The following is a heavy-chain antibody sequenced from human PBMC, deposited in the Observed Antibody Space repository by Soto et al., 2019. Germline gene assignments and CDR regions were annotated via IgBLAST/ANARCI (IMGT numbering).Heavy chain of an antibody. CDR1: GGSFSGYY. CDR2: INHSGST. D-gene: IGHD6-19*01. Sequence: QVQLQQWGAGLLKPSETLSLTCAVYGGSFSGYYWSWIRQPPGKGLEWIGEINHSGSTNYNPSLKSRVTISVDTSENQFSLTLSSVTAADTAVYYCARSGWTNWFDPWGQGTLVTVSS. J-gene: IGHJ5*02. V-gene: IGHV4-34*01. CDR3: ARSGWTNWFDP.